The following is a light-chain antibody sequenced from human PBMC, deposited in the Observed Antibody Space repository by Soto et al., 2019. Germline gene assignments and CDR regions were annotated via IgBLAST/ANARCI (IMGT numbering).Light chain of an antibody. CDR3: HQYDKYPFT. J-gene: IGKJ2*01. CDR1: QGVSAC. CDR2: NAS. Sequence: DIQMTQSPSTLSASVGDRVTITCRAGQGVSACLAWYQQKPGKAPQLLIYNASTLESGVPSRFSGSVSGTEFTLTISSLQSDDFATYYCHQYDKYPFTFGQGTKLELK. V-gene: IGKV1-5*03.